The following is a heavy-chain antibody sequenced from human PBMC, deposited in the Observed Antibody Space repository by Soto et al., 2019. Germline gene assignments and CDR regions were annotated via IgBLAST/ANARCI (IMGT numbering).Heavy chain of an antibody. V-gene: IGHV4-59*01. CDR3: ARDKHTVVATAIPGGFDP. CDR2: ISYSGNT. CDR1: GGSISNYF. Sequence: QVQLQESGPGLVKPSETLSLTCTVSGGSISNYFWNWIRQPPGKGLEWIGYISYSGNTNYNPSLKSRVTISVDTSKHQLSLKLSSVTAADTALYYCARDKHTVVATAIPGGFDPWGQGSLVTVSS. D-gene: IGHD2-21*02. J-gene: IGHJ5*02.